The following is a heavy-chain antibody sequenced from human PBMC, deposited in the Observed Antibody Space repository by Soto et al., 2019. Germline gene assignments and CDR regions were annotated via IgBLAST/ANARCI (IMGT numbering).Heavy chain of an antibody. Sequence: SETLSLTCTVSGGSISSGGYYWSWIRQHPGKGLEWIGYIYYSGSTYYNPSLKSRVTISVDTSKNQFSLKLSSVTAADTAVYYCARDSARGRGYGMDVWGQGTTVTVSS. J-gene: IGHJ6*02. CDR3: ARDSARGRGYGMDV. V-gene: IGHV4-31*03. CDR2: IYYSGST. CDR1: GGSISSGGYY. D-gene: IGHD3-16*01.